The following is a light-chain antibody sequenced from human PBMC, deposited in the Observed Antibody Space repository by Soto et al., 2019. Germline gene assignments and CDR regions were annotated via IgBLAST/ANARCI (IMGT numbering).Light chain of an antibody. Sequence: QSALTQPASVSGSPGQSITISCTGTSSDVGGYNYVSWYQQHPGKAPKLMIYDVSNRPSGVSNRFSGSKSGNTASLTISGLQAEDEAYYCCSSYTSSSTYVFGTGTKLTVL. V-gene: IGLV2-14*01. CDR1: SSDVGGYNY. CDR2: DVS. J-gene: IGLJ1*01. CDR3: SSYTSSSTYV.